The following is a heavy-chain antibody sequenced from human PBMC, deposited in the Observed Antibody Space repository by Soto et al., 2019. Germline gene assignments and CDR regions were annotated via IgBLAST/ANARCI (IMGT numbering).Heavy chain of an antibody. D-gene: IGHD3-22*01. Sequence: PGGSLRLSCAASGFAFITYAMHWVRQAPGKGLEWVAVIWYDGSDKYYGDSVKGRFTISRDNSKNTLYLQMNSLRAEDTAVYYCAKDPTTYYYDSSGYGHDYWGQGTLVTVSS. CDR3: AKDPTTYYYDSSGYGHDY. V-gene: IGHV3-33*06. CDR1: GFAFITYA. CDR2: IWYDGSDK. J-gene: IGHJ4*02.